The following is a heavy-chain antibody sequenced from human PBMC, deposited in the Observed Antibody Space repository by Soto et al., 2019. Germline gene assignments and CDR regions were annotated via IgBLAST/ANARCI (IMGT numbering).Heavy chain of an antibody. V-gene: IGHV4-59*08. CDR1: DGSISSYS. D-gene: IGHD6-13*01. J-gene: IGHJ6*03. CDR3: SRQYRKSADPPGYYCMYV. CDR2: IYYSGST. Sequence: QVQLQESGPGLVKPSETLSLTCTVSDGSISSYSWSWIRQPPGKGLEWIGYIYYSGSTNHNPSLKSREPIIVDTSQNHFALKLSSVTAADTAVYYWSRQYRKSADPPGYYCMYVWGKGTPVTVSS.